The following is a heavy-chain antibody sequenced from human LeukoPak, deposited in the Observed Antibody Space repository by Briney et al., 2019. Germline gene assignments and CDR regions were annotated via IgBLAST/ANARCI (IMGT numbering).Heavy chain of an antibody. V-gene: IGHV4-34*01. Sequence: SETLSLTCPVYCGSFSGYYCGWTRHPPGKWSGCLGETNHIGSTNYNPFLKSRAPISVDTSKNHFSLKLSSVTAATTAVFSVARARYSSGRSYWYFDLWGRGTLVTVSS. CDR1: CGSFSGYY. D-gene: IGHD6-19*01. CDR3: ARARYSSGRSYWYFDL. J-gene: IGHJ2*01. CDR2: TNHIGST.